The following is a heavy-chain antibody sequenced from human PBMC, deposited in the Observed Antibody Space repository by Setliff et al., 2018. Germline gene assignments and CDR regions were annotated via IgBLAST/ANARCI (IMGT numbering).Heavy chain of an antibody. CDR1: GFTFSNYA. Sequence: GGSLRLSCAASGFTFSNYAMNWVRQAPGKGLEWVSVIYSRGDTYYADSVKGRFTVSKDNSKNTMYLQMNSLRDEDTAIYFCAKCTSWDSHYPYFDYWGQGALVTSPQ. D-gene: IGHD4-4*01. V-gene: IGHV3-23*03. CDR3: AKCTSWDSHYPYFDY. J-gene: IGHJ4*02. CDR2: IYSRGDT.